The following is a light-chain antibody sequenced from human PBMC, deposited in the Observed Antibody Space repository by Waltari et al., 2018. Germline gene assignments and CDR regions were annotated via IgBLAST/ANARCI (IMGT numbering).Light chain of an antibody. CDR1: SSYIGYYAY. CDR2: DVS. J-gene: IGLJ2*01. CDR3: SSFTSTNTLL. Sequence: QSALTQPASVSGSPGQSITISCTGTSSYIGYYAYVPWYQQHPGKAPKLIIYDVSERPSGVSNRFSGSKSGNTASLTISGLQAEDEADYYCSSFTSTNTLLFGGGTKLTVL. V-gene: IGLV2-14*03.